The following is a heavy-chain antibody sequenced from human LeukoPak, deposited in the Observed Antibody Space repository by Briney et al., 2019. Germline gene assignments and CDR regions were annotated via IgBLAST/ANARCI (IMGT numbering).Heavy chain of an antibody. V-gene: IGHV1-18*01. J-gene: IGHJ3*01. D-gene: IGHD3-22*01. CDR3: ARDRGEHYDLSAYSWNDAFDL. CDR2: INTYNGNT. CDR1: DYTFITYG. Sequence: ASVKVSCKASDYTFITYGLSWVRQAPGQGLEWMGWINTYNGNTNYAQKLQGRVTMTTDTSTNTAYTELRSLRSDDTAVYYCARDRGEHYDLSAYSWNDAFDLWGQGTMVTVSS.